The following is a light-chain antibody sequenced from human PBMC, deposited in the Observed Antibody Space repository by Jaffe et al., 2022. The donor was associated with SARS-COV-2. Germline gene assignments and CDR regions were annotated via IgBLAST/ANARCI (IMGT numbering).Light chain of an antibody. CDR1: QSVSSMY. V-gene: IGKV3-20*01. Sequence: EIVLTQSPGTLSLSPGERATLSCRASQSVSSMYLAWYQQKAGQAPRLLIYGASRRATGIPDRFSGSGSGTDFTLTISRLEPEDFAVYYCQQCGSSPLTFGGGTKVQIK. CDR2: GAS. CDR3: QQCGSSPLT. J-gene: IGKJ4*01.